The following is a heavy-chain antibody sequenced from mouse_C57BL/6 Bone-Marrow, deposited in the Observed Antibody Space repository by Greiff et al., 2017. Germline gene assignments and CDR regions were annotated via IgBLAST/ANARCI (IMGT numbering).Heavy chain of an antibody. CDR1: GFNIKDDY. V-gene: IGHV14-4*01. CDR3: TKSGSSPDYAKGY. Sequence: VQLQQSGAELVRPGASVKLSCTASGFNIKDDYMHWVKPRPEQGLEWIGLIDPDNGDTEYASKFQGKATITADTSSNTAYLQHSRLTSEDTAVYYCTKSGSSPDYAKGYWGQGTSVTVSS. CDR2: IDPDNGDT. J-gene: IGHJ4*01. D-gene: IGHD1-1*01.